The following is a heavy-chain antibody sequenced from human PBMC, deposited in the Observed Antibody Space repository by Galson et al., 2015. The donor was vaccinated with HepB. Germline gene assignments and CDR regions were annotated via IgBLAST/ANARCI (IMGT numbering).Heavy chain of an antibody. CDR2: IDPSDSYT. CDR1: GYSFTSCW. D-gene: IGHD2-2*01. CDR3: AKGLSTNPYYYYMDV. Sequence: QSGAEVKKPGESLRISCKGSGYSFTSCWISWVRQMPGKGLEWMGRIDPSDSYTNYSPSFQGHVTISADKSISTAYLQWSSLKASDTAMYYCAKGLSTNPYYYYMDVWGKGTTVTVSS. J-gene: IGHJ6*03. V-gene: IGHV5-10-1*01.